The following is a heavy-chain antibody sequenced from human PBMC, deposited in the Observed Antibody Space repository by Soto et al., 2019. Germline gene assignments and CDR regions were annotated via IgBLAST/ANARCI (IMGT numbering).Heavy chain of an antibody. Sequence: AVGPMRLSCAAAGFTCSSYSMNWVRQAPGKGLEWVSSISSSSSYIYYADSVKGRFTISRDNAKNSLYLQMNSLRAEDTAVYYCARAPYYYDSRGYWAYWGQGTLVTVSS. J-gene: IGHJ4*02. D-gene: IGHD3-22*01. CDR2: ISSSSSYI. CDR1: GFTCSSYS. V-gene: IGHV3-21*01. CDR3: ARAPYYYDSRGYWAY.